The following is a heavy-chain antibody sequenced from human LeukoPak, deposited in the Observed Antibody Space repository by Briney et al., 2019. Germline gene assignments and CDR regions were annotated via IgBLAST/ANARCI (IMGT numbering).Heavy chain of an antibody. J-gene: IGHJ3*02. D-gene: IGHD5-18*01. CDR3: ARAGYSYGYSAFDI. CDR2: ISSSSSYI. Sequence: GGSLRLSCAASGFTFSSYSMNWVRQAPGKGLEWVSSISSSSSYIYYADSVKGRFTISRDDAKNSLYLQMNSLRAEDTAVYYCARAGYSYGYSAFDIWGQGTMVTVSS. CDR1: GFTFSSYS. V-gene: IGHV3-21*01.